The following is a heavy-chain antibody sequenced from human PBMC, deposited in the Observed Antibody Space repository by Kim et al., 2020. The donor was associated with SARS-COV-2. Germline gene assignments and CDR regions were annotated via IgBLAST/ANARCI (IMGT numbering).Heavy chain of an antibody. D-gene: IGHD2-2*01. CDR3: ATAAAVVVPAAMRERDYYYYSGMAV. V-gene: IGHV1-24*01. CDR2: FDPVDGET. Sequence: ASVKVSCKVSGYTLTELSMHWVRQAPGKGREWMGGFDPVDGETIYAQQFQGRVTMTEDTSTDTAYMELSSLRSEDTAVYYCATAAAVVVPAAMRERDYYYYSGMAVWGQGTTVTVSS. J-gene: IGHJ6*02. CDR1: GYTLTELS.